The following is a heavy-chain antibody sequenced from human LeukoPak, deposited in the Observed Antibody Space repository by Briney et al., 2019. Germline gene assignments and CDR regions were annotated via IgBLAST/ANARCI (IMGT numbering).Heavy chain of an antibody. D-gene: IGHD3-16*02. CDR3: ARDGMLRLGEFSLFAYQAIDY. J-gene: IGHJ4*02. CDR1: GYTFTSYG. Sequence: GASVKVSCKASGYTFTSYGISWVRQAPGQGLEWMGWISAYNGNTNYAQKLQGRVTMTTDTSTSTAYMELRSLRSDDTAVYYCARDGMLRLGEFSLFAYQAIDYWGQGTLVTVSS. V-gene: IGHV1-18*01. CDR2: ISAYNGNT.